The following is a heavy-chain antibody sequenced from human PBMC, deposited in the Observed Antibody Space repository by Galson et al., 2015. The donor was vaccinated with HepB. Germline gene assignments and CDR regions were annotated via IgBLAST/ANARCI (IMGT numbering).Heavy chain of an antibody. CDR2: ISYDGRTQ. CDR1: GFTLSSYA. V-gene: IGHV3-30*03. CDR3: ARVADSHYGDHTHFDS. J-gene: IGHJ4*02. Sequence: SLRLSCAASGFTLSSYAIHWVRQAPGKGLEWVTVISYDGRTQNYADSVMGRLTISRDNAENSLYLQMSSLRVEDTAVYYCARVADSHYGDHTHFDSWGQGTLVTVSS. D-gene: IGHD4-17*01.